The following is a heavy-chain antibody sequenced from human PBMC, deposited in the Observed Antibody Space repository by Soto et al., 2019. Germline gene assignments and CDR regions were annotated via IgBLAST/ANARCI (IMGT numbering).Heavy chain of an antibody. CDR3: ARDLQYNWNDDRDY. CDR2: IWYDGSNK. J-gene: IGHJ4*02. CDR1: GFTFSSYG. D-gene: IGHD1-1*01. Sequence: GGSLRLSCAASGFTFSSYGMHWVRQAPGKGLEWVAVIWYDGSNKYYADSVKGRFTISRDNSKNTLYLQMNSLRAEDTAVYYCARDLQYNWNDDRDYWGQGTLVTVSS. V-gene: IGHV3-33*01.